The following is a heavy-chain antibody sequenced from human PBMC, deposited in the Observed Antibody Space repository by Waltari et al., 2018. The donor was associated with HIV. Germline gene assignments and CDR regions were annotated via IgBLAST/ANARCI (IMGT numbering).Heavy chain of an antibody. V-gene: IGHV3-9*01. CDR1: GFSFDHHA. Sequence: EVHLVESGGGLVQPGRSLRLSCAASGFSFDHHAMHWVRQAPGKGLEWVSGITWDSGSRGYADSVKGRFTISRDNAKNSLYLQMNSLRAEDTALYYCARDMVSYGDLWDAFDIWGQGTMATVSS. D-gene: IGHD4-17*01. CDR3: ARDMVSYGDLWDAFDI. J-gene: IGHJ3*02. CDR2: ITWDSGSR.